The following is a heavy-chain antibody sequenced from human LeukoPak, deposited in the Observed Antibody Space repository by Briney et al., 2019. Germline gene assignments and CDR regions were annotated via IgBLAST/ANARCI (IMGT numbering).Heavy chain of an antibody. CDR2: IYHSGST. CDR3: ARGTRITIFGVVTYTEYFQH. CDR1: GGSISSGGYY. V-gene: IGHV4-30-2*01. J-gene: IGHJ1*01. D-gene: IGHD3-3*01. Sequence: PSETLSLTCTVSGGSISSGGYYWSWIRQPPGKGLEWIGYIYHSGSTYYNPSLKSRVTISVDRSKNQFSLKLSSVTAADTAVYYCARGTRITIFGVVTYTEYFQHWGQGTLVTVSS.